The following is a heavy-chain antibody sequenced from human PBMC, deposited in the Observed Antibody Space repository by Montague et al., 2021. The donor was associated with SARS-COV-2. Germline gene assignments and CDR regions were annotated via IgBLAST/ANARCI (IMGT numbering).Heavy chain of an antibody. CDR2: IYYSGST. D-gene: IGHD6-13*01. V-gene: IGHV4-59*01. CDR1: GGSISSYY. Sequence: SETLSLTRTVSGGSISSYYWSWIRQPPGKGLEWIGYIYYSGSTNYNPSLKSRVTIPVDTSKNQFSLKLSSVTAADTAVYYCARERVDSSSWYNSYFDYWGQGTLVTVSS. CDR3: ARERVDSSSWYNSYFDY. J-gene: IGHJ4*02.